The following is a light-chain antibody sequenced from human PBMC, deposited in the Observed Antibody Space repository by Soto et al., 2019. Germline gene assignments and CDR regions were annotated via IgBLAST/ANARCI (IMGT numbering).Light chain of an antibody. CDR2: GAS. Sequence: EVVLTQYKGTLSLSPGERATLSCRASQIVSSSYLAWYQQKPGQAPRLLIYGASSRATGIPDRFSGSGSGTDFTLTISRLEPEDFAVYYCQQYGSSLVTFAQRTKV. CDR3: QQYGSSLVT. V-gene: IGKV3-20*01. J-gene: IGKJ1*01. CDR1: QIVSSSY.